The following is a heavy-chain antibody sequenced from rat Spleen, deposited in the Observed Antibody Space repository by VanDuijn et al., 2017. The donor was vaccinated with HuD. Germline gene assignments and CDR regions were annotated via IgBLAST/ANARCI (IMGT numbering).Heavy chain of an antibody. V-gene: IGHV6-13*01. CDR3: ATSVDWGFDY. Sequence: EVQLVESDGGLVQPGKSLKLTCATSGFTFSTAWMHWVRQSPDKRLEWIVRIKDKSNNYATDYVESVKGRFTVSRDDSKSSVYLQMNSLKEEDTATYYCATSVDWGFDYWGQGVMVTVSS. D-gene: IGHD5-1*01. CDR1: GFTFSTAW. CDR2: IKDKSNNYAT. J-gene: IGHJ2*01.